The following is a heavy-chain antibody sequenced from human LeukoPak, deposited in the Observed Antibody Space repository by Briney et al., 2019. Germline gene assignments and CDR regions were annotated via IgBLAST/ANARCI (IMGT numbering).Heavy chain of an antibody. CDR3: ARSSGSGSYYHTPFDY. D-gene: IGHD3-10*01. CDR2: ISSSSSYI. J-gene: IGHJ4*02. CDR1: GFTFSSYS. Sequence: GGSLRLSCAASGFTFSSYSMNWVRQAPGKGLEWVSSISSSSSYIYYADSVKGRSTISRDNAKNSLYLQMNSLRAEDTAVYYCARSSGSGSYYHTPFDYWGQGTLVTVSS. V-gene: IGHV3-21*01.